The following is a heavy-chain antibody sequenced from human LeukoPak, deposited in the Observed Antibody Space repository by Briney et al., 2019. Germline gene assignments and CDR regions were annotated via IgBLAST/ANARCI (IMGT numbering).Heavy chain of an antibody. Sequence: GGSLRLSCAASGFTFSSYSMNWVRQAPGKGLEWVSSISSSSSYIYYADSVKGRFTISRDNVKNSLYLQMNSLRAEDTAVYYCVRDHIAAAGTGGEFDYWGQGTLVTVSS. CDR2: ISSSSSYI. D-gene: IGHD6-13*01. CDR3: VRDHIAAAGTGGEFDY. J-gene: IGHJ4*02. V-gene: IGHV3-21*01. CDR1: GFTFSSYS.